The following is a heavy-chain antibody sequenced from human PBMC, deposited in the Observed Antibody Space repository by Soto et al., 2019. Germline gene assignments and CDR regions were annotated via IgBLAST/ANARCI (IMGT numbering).Heavy chain of an antibody. CDR1: GFAFSSYE. CDR3: ATDSSGYPSARDY. CDR2: ISSSGSTI. V-gene: IGHV3-48*03. Sequence: GVLRLSCAASGFAFSSYEMNWVRQAPGKGLEWVSYISSSGSTIYYADSVKGRFTISRDNAKNSLYLQMNSLRAEETAVYYCATDSSGYPSARDYWGQGTLVTVSS. D-gene: IGHD6-19*01. J-gene: IGHJ4*02.